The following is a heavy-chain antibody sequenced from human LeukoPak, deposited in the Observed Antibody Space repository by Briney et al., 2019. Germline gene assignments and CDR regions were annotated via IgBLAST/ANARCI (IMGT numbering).Heavy chain of an antibody. D-gene: IGHD5-18*01. CDR1: GFTFSSYG. J-gene: IGHJ4*02. Sequence: GGSLRLSCAASGFTFSSYGMYWVRQAPGKGLEWVTFIRNDGSDKYYADSVKGRFTISRDNSKNTLYLQMNSLRAEDTAVYYCAKDYSITWATFDYWGQGTLVTVSS. V-gene: IGHV3-30*02. CDR2: IRNDGSDK. CDR3: AKDYSITWATFDY.